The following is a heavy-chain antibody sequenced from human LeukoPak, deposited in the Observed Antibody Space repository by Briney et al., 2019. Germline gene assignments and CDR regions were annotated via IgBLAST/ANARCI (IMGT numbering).Heavy chain of an antibody. CDR2: IYYSGST. V-gene: IGHV4-59*01. J-gene: IGHJ4*02. Sequence: SETLSLTYTVSGGSISSYYWSWIRQPPGKGLEWIGYIYYSGSTNYNPSLKSRVTISVDTSKNQFSLKLSSVTAADTAVYYCARTQTMAGTPNFDYWGQGTLVTVSS. CDR3: ARTQTMAGTPNFDY. D-gene: IGHD6-19*01. CDR1: GGSISSYY.